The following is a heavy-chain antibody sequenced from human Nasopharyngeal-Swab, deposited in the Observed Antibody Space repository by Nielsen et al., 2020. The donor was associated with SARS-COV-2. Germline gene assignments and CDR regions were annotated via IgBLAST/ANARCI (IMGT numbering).Heavy chain of an antibody. CDR2: ISYDGSNN. J-gene: IGHJ4*02. CDR3: AKTKGCSGGSCYGLDY. V-gene: IGHV3-30*18. CDR1: GFTCSSYG. D-gene: IGHD2-15*01. Sequence: GGSLRLSCAASGFTCSSYGMHWVRQAPGKGLEWVAVISYDGSNNYYADSVKGRFTISRDNSKNTLYLQMSSLRAEDTAVYYCAKTKGCSGGSCYGLDYWGQGTLVTVSS.